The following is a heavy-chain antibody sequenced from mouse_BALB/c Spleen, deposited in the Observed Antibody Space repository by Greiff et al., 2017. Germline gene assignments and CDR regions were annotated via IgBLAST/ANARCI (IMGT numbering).Heavy chain of an antibody. CDR3: ARRDSSYYYGSSYGFAY. D-gene: IGHD1-1*01. CDR2: IYWDDDK. J-gene: IGHJ3*01. CDR1: GFSLSTSGMG. V-gene: IGHV8-12*01. Sequence: QVTLKVSGPGILQPSQTLSLTCSFSGFSLSTSGMGVSWIRQPSGKGLEWLAHIYWDDDKRYNPSLKSRLTISKDTSRNQVFLKITSVDTADTATYYCARRDSSYYYGSSYGFAYWGQGTLVTVSA.